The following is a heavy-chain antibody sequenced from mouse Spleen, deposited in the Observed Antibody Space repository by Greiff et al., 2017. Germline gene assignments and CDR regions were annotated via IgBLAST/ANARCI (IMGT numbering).Heavy chain of an antibody. D-gene: IGHD1-2*01. J-gene: IGHJ4*01. CDR1: GFSINSDCY. CDR2: TFYSGIT. Sequence: EVMLVESGPSLVRPSQTLSLTCTVTGFSINSDCYWIWIRQFPGNKLEYIGYTFYSGITYYNPSLESRTYITRDTSKNQFSLKLSSVTTEDTATYYCARVPYYGYGDYAMDYWGQGTSVTVSS. CDR3: ARVPYYGYGDYAMDY. V-gene: IGHV3-3*01.